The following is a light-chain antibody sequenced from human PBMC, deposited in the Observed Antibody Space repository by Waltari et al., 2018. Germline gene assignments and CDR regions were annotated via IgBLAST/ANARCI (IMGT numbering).Light chain of an antibody. CDR1: SHHVAKHG. CDR3: SAWDSSLSAWV. CDR2: RNN. J-gene: IGLJ3*02. Sequence: GLTQPPSVSKGLRQTATPTCTVHSHHVAKHGVAWLPQHPGHPPKLLSYRNNNRPSGISERFSASRSGNTASLTITGLQAEDEADYFCSAWDSSLSAWVFGGGTKMTVL. V-gene: IGLV10-54*04.